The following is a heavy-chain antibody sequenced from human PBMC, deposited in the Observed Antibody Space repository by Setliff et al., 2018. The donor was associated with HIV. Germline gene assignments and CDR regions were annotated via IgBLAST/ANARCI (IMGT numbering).Heavy chain of an antibody. Sequence: GGSLRLSCAASGFIFRNYGMHWVRQAPGKGPEWVAVKWNDGKNEGYSDSAKGRFTISRDDSNNVRYLQMNSLRIEDTAVYYCAADRVPIWNYVGPFEIWGRGTLVTVSS. V-gene: IGHV3-33*03. CDR3: AADRVPIWNYVGPFEI. J-gene: IGHJ4*02. D-gene: IGHD1-7*01. CDR2: KWNDGKNE. CDR1: GFIFRNYG.